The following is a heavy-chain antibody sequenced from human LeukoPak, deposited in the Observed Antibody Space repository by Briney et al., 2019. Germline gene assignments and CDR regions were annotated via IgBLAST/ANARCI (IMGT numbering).Heavy chain of an antibody. J-gene: IGHJ4*02. CDR1: GLTFSMPP. CDR2: IRYDGSNK. V-gene: IGHV3-30*02. Sequence: GGSLRLSCAASGLTFSMPPMDWVRQAPGKGLEWVAFIRYDGSNKYYADSVKGRFTISRDNSKNTLYLQMNSLRAEDTAVFYCAKAGKAYCGGDCYCDYWGQGTLVTVSS. CDR3: AKAGKAYCGGDCYCDY. D-gene: IGHD2-21*02.